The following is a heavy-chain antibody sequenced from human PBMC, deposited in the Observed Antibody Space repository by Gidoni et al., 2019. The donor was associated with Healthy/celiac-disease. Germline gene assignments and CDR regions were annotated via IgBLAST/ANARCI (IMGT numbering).Heavy chain of an antibody. V-gene: IGHV1-46*01. CDR3: ARDRDPEYTPAD. Sequence: QVQLVQSGAEVKKPGASVTVSCKASGSTFTSYYMHWVRQAPGQRLEWMGIINPSGGSTSYAQKFQGRVTMTRDTSTSTVYMELSSLRAEDTAVYYCARDRDPEYTPADWGQGTLVTVSS. D-gene: IGHD2-2*02. CDR1: GSTFTSYY. CDR2: INPSGGST. J-gene: IGHJ4*02.